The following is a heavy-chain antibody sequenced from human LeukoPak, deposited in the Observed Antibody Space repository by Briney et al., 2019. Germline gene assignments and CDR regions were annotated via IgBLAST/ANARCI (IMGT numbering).Heavy chain of an antibody. D-gene: IGHD2-15*01. CDR2: ISGSGGST. CDR3: AKDTGVVVAATLDY. Sequence: GGSLRLSCAASGFTFSSYWMSWVRQAPGKGLEWVSAISGSGGSTYYADSVKGRFTISRDNSKNTLYLQMNSLRAEDTAVYYCAKDTGVVVAATLDYWGQGTLVTVSS. V-gene: IGHV3-23*01. J-gene: IGHJ4*02. CDR1: GFTFSSYW.